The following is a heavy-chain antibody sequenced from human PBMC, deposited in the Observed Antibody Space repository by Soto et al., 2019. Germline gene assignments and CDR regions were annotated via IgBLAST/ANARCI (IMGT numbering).Heavy chain of an antibody. CDR3: ARGYCADDICYYFDF. Sequence: QVQLVQSGPEVKKPGASVKVSCETSGYTFTTYDITWVRQAPGQGLEWMGWISTFNGDTKYEEKLQDRVTMTTDTFTSTAYMEPRSLGSDDTAVYYCARGYCADDICYYFDFWGQGTLVTVSS. CDR1: GYTFTTYD. J-gene: IGHJ4*02. CDR2: ISTFNGDT. V-gene: IGHV1-18*01. D-gene: IGHD2-8*01.